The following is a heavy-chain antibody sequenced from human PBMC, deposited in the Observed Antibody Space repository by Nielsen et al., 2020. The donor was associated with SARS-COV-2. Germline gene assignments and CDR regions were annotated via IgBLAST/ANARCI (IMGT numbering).Heavy chain of an antibody. D-gene: IGHD5-12*01. CDR1: GFTFNNYG. V-gene: IGHV3-30*18. CDR3: AKDCDRGYDWNYFDS. J-gene: IGHJ4*02. CDR2: ISYDGGNR. Sequence: GESLKISCTASGFTFNNYGMHWVRQAPGKGLEWVAVISYDGGNRYYADSVKGRFTISRDNSKNTLYLQMNNLRGDDTAIYYCAKDCDRGYDWNYFDSWGQGTLVTVSS.